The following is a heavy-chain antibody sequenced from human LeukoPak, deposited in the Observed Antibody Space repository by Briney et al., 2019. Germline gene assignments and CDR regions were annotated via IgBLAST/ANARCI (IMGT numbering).Heavy chain of an antibody. Sequence: GGSLRLSCAASGFTFSSYSMNWVRQAPGKGLEWISYISSSSNTIYYADSVKGRFTISRDNAKNSLYLQMNSLRAEDTAVYYCASLPYYYDSSGYLTYYYSGMDVWGQGTTVTVSS. V-gene: IGHV3-48*04. CDR3: ASLPYYYDSSGYLTYYYSGMDV. D-gene: IGHD3-22*01. CDR1: GFTFSSYS. CDR2: ISSSSNTI. J-gene: IGHJ6*02.